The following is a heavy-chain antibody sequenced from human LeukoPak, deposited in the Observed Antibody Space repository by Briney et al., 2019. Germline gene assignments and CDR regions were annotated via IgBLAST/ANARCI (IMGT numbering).Heavy chain of an antibody. Sequence: GGSLRLSCAASGFSFSDYGINWVRQAPGKGLEWLSFVSGKSRAIYYADSVKGRFTISRDNAKESVYLHMSSLRAEDTAVYYCARDKTAIAVAGTFYCGMDVWGQGTTVTVSS. D-gene: IGHD6-19*01. V-gene: IGHV3-48*04. CDR3: ARDKTAIAVAGTFYCGMDV. J-gene: IGHJ6*02. CDR1: GFSFSDYG. CDR2: VSGKSRAI.